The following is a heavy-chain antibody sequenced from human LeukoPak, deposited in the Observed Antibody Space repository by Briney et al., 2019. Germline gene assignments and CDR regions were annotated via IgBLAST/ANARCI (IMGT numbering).Heavy chain of an antibody. CDR2: INPNSGGT. D-gene: IGHD3-10*01. Sequence: ASVKVSCKASGYTFTGYYMHWVRQAPGQGLEWMGWINPNSGGTNYAQKLQGRVTMTTDTSTSTAYMELRSLRSDDTAVYYCARDHYSGSGSYSPGDYWGQEILVTVSS. V-gene: IGHV1-2*02. J-gene: IGHJ4*02. CDR3: ARDHYSGSGSYSPGDY. CDR1: GYTFTGYY.